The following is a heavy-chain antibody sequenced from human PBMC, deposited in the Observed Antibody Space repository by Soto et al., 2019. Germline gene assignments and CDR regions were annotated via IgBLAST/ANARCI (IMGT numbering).Heavy chain of an antibody. CDR2: LKQDGSAE. CDR1: GFTFSSYW. Sequence: EVQLVESGGGLVQPGGSLRLSCAASGFTFSSYWMTWVRQAPGKGLEWVATLKQDGSAEYYVDSVKGRFTISRDNAKNSLFLQMNSLRVEDTAVYYCARVAAAGRGTDYWGQGTLVTVSS. D-gene: IGHD6-13*01. CDR3: ARVAAAGRGTDY. V-gene: IGHV3-7*04. J-gene: IGHJ4*02.